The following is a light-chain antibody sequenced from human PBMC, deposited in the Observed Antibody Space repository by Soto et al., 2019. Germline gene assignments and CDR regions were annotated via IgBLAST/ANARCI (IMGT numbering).Light chain of an antibody. CDR2: EVI. V-gene: IGLV2-14*01. CDR1: SSDIGGYDY. J-gene: IGLJ2*01. Sequence: QSALTQPASVSGSPGQSITISCTGTSSDIGGYDYVSWYRQHPGKAPKLLIYEVIHRPSGVSNRFSGSKSGNTASLTISGLQADDEADYYCSSYTSRSIVVFGGGTKVTGL. CDR3: SSYTSRSIVV.